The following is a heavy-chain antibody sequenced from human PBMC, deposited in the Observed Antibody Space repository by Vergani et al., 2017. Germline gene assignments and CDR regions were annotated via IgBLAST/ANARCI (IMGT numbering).Heavy chain of an antibody. V-gene: IGHV3-23*01. CDR1: GFTFSSYA. J-gene: IGHJ4*02. D-gene: IGHD6-19*01. CDR3: AKDGRRGEAVAGRGNFDY. CDR2: ISGSGGST. Sequence: EVQLLESGGGLVQPGGSLRLSCAASGFTFSSYAMSWVRQAPGKGLEWVSAISGSGGSTYYADSVKGRFTISRDNSKNTLYLQMNSLRAEDTAVYYCAKDGRRGEAVAGRGNFDYWGQGTLVTVSS.